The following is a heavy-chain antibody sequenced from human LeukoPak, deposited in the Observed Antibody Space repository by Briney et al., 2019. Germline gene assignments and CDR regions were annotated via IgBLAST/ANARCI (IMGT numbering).Heavy chain of an antibody. V-gene: IGHV4-59*08. CDR2: IYYSGST. CDR3: ARVVVAATGWEPSEGDYYYGMDV. CDR1: GGSISSYY. D-gene: IGHD2-15*01. Sequence: PSETLSLTCTVPGGSISSYYWSWIRQPPGKGLELIGYIYYSGSTNYNPSLKSRVTISVDTSKNQFSLNLSSVTAADTAVYYCARVVVAATGWEPSEGDYYYGMDVWGQGTTVTVSS. J-gene: IGHJ6*02.